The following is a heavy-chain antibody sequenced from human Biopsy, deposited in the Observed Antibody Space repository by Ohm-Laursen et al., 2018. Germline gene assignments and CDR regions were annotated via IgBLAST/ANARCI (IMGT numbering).Heavy chain of an antibody. J-gene: IGHJ3*02. CDR1: GGSISGSS. D-gene: IGHD6-19*01. V-gene: IGHV4-59*08. CDR2: ISYSRDT. Sequence: PSETLSLTCTVSGGSISGSSWSWIRQAPGKGLEWIGYISYSRDTNYNPSLKSRITISVDTSKNQSSLKLTSVTAADTAVYYCAKHGSGWTGDDAFHIWGQGTMVTVSS. CDR3: AKHGSGWTGDDAFHI.